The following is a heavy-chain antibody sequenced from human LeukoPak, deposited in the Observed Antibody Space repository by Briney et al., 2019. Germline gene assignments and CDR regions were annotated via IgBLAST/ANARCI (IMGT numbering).Heavy chain of an antibody. CDR1: GYTFTSYG. J-gene: IGHJ4*02. V-gene: IGHV1-18*01. D-gene: IGHD6-13*01. Sequence: ASVKVSCKASGYTFTSYGIGWVRQAPGQGLEWMGWISAYNGNTNYAQKLQGRVTMTTDTSTSTAYMELRSLRSDDTAVYYCARESATSREVSFDYWGQGTLVTVSS. CDR2: ISAYNGNT. CDR3: ARESATSREVSFDY.